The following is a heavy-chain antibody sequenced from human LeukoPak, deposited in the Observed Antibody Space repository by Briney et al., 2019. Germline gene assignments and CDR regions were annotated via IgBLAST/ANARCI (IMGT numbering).Heavy chain of an antibody. CDR1: GGSVSSGSYY. V-gene: IGHV4-61*01. J-gene: IGHJ5*02. CDR3: ARDLNWFDP. Sequence: SGTLSLTCTVSGGSVSSGSYYWSWIRQPPGKGLEWIGYIYYSGSTNYNPSLKSRVTISVDTSKNQFSLKLSSVTAADTAVYYCARDLNWFDPWGQGTLVTVSS. CDR2: IYYSGST.